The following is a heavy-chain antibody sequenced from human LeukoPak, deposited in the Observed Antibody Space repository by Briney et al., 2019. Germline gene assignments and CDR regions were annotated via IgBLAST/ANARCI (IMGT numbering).Heavy chain of an antibody. CDR1: GFTFSDYA. D-gene: IGHD3-3*01. V-gene: IGHV3-23*01. CDR3: AKAELGVDTFCDY. Sequence: GGSLRLSCAASGFTFSDYALGWVRQAPGRGLEWVATLSGSGAGTYYSDSVQGRFTISRDNSKRTLFLQMNSLRAEDTAFYYCAKAELGVDTFCDYWGQGTLVTVSS. CDR2: LSGSGAGT. J-gene: IGHJ4*02.